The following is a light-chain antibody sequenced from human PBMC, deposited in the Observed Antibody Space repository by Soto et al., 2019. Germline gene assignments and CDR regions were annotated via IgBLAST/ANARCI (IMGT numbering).Light chain of an antibody. J-gene: IGKJ4*01. CDR1: QSVRSY. CDR3: QHRSSWPIT. V-gene: IGKV3-11*01. CDR2: DAS. Sequence: EIVLTQSPATLSLSPGERATLSCRASQSVRSYLVWYQQKPGQAPRLLIYDASSRATGIPARFSGSGSGTDFTLTISSLEPEEFAVYYCQHRSSWPITFGGGTKVEI.